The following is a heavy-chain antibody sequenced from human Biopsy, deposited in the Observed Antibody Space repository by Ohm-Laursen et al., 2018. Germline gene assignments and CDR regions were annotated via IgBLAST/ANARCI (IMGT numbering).Heavy chain of an antibody. CDR1: GGTFSNYG. CDR2: NIPILGTG. J-gene: IGHJ1*01. CDR3: ATKLTGYFHH. Sequence: GASVKVSCKPPGGTFSNYGVNWVRQAPGQGLEWLGGNIPILGTGNYAQKFRDRVTVAADTSTSTATMELRSLRSDDTAVYYCATKLTGYFHHWGQGTLVIVSS. V-gene: IGHV1-69*06. D-gene: IGHD3-9*01.